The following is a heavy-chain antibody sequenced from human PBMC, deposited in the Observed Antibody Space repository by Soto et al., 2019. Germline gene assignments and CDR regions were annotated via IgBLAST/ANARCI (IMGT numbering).Heavy chain of an antibody. CDR2: MHPTSGDT. V-gene: IGHV1-8*01. D-gene: IGHD2-21*02. CDR1: GYTFTDLD. J-gene: IGHJ4*02. Sequence: QVQLVQSGAEERQPGASVNVSCKTSGYTFTDLDINWVRQSTGQGLEWMGWMHPTSGDTGYAQNFQGSVTMTRAISISTAYMELQSLIYEDTAFYYCSRGVTAGVDHWGQGTLVTVSS. CDR3: SRGVTAGVDH.